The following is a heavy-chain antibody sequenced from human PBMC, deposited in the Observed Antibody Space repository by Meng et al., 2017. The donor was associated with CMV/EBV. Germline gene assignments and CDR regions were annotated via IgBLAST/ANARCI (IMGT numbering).Heavy chain of an antibody. CDR1: GFTVSSNY. V-gene: IGHV3-9*03. CDR2: ISWNSGSI. Sequence: SLKISCAASGFTVSSNYMSWVRQAPGKRLEWVSGISWNSGSIGYADSVKGRFTISRDNAKNSLYLQMNSLRAEDMAVYYCARGPDSSGYYSVDYWGQGTLVTVSS. D-gene: IGHD3-22*01. CDR3: ARGPDSSGYYSVDY. J-gene: IGHJ4*02.